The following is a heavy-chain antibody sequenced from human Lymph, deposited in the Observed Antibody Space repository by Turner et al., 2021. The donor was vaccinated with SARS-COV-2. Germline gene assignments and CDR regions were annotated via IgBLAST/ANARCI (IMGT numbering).Heavy chain of an antibody. CDR3: AKGVRGVIISEAFDI. Sequence: EVQLLDWGGGWVQPGGSLTLSCTACVFTLSSYAMSGVSQARGKGLGWVSSISVSGGSTYYAESVKGRFTISRDNTKNTMYQQMTSLRGEDTDVYYCAKGVRGVIISEAFDIWGQGTMVTISS. D-gene: IGHD3-10*01. CDR1: VFTLSSYA. J-gene: IGHJ3*02. V-gene: IGHV3-23*01. CDR2: ISVSGGST.